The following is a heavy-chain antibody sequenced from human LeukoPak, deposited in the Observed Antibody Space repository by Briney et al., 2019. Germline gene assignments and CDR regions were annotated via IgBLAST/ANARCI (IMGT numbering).Heavy chain of an antibody. V-gene: IGHV3-30*18. CDR2: ISYDGSNK. CDR3: AKDLDSSGFDY. Sequence: GGSLRLSCVASGFTFSSYGMHWVRQAPGKGLEWVAVISYDGSNKYYADSVKGRFTISRDNSKNTLYLQMNSLRAEDTAVYYCAKDLDSSGFDYWGQGTLVTVSS. D-gene: IGHD5-18*01. J-gene: IGHJ4*02. CDR1: GFTFSSYG.